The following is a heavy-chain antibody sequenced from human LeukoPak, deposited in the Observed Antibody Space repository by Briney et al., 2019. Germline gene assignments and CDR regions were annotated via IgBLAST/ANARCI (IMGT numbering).Heavy chain of an antibody. Sequence: GRSLRLSCAASGFTFDDYAMHWVRQAPGQGLEWVSGISWNSGSIGYADSVKGRFTISRDTAKNSLLLQMKRLRDDDTTLYYCAKDSGPAKYNWFDPWGQGTLVTVSS. V-gene: IGHV3-9*01. CDR3: AKDSGPAKYNWFDP. J-gene: IGHJ5*02. CDR2: ISWNSGSI. CDR1: GFTFDDYA.